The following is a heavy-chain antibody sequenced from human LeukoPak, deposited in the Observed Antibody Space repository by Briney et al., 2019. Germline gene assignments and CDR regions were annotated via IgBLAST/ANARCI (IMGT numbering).Heavy chain of an antibody. CDR3: ARVGLIYDSSLNWFDP. V-gene: IGHV4-61*02. J-gene: IGHJ5*02. Sequence: PSQTLSLTCTVSGGSISSGSYYWSWIRQPAGKGLEWIGIGYYNGNTYYNASLKSRIAISVDTSKNQFSLKLSSVTAADTAVYYCARVGLIYDSSLNWFDPWGQGTLVTVSS. D-gene: IGHD3-22*01. CDR2: GYYNGNT. CDR1: GGSISSGSYY.